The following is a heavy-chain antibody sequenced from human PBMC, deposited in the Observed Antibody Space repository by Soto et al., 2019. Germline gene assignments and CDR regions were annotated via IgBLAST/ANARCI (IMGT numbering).Heavy chain of an antibody. CDR3: ARAVYCTTANCWDDFHYYNIDV. J-gene: IGHJ6*02. CDR1: GASINNTYW. D-gene: IGHD2-2*01. Sequence: QVQLQQSGPGLVKPSGTLSPTCFVSGASINNTYWWSWVRQAPEEGLEWIGEIYHTGGSRYMPSRRGRITFSVDTSKNQFSLKLTSVTAADAAVYYCARAVYCTTANCWDDFHYYNIDVGGQGTAVTVSS. V-gene: IGHV4-4*02. CDR2: IYHTGGS.